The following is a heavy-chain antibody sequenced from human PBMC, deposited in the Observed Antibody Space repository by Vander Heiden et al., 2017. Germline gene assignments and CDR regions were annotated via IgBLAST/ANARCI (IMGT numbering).Heavy chain of an antibody. CDR1: GYSFTHYC. V-gene: IGHV5-51*01. CDR3: GRYVDYGGRWYFDL. Sequence: EVQLVQSGAEGKKPGESVKLSGKGSGYSFTHYCIGWVRQMPGNGLEWMGIIYPGDSDTRYSPSFQGQVTMSVDKSISTAYLQWSTLKASDTAMYYCGRYVDYGGRWYFDLWGRGTLVSVSS. D-gene: IGHD3-10*01. CDR2: IYPGDSDT. J-gene: IGHJ2*01.